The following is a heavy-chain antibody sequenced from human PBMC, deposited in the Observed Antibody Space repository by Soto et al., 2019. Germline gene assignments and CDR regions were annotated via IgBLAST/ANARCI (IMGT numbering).Heavy chain of an antibody. Sequence: QVPLVESGGGVVQPGRSLRLSCAASGFTFSRHTMHWVRQAPGKGLERVAAISDDGSNTYYADSVKSRFTISRDNSKNTLHLQMNILSSEGTALHHCAREVYYDCWRGFNTHPYYFDDWGQGTLFTVSS. V-gene: IGHV3-30-3*01. J-gene: IGHJ4*02. CDR2: ISDDGSNT. D-gene: IGHD3-3*01. CDR3: AREVYYDCWRGFNTHPYYFDD. CDR1: GFTFSRHT.